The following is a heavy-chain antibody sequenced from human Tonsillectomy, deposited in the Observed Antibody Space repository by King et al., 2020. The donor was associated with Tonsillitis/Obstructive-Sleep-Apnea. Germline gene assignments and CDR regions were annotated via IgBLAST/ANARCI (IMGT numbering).Heavy chain of an antibody. V-gene: IGHV4-4*02. Sequence: QVQLQESGPGLVKPSGTLSLTCAVSGGSISSSNWWSWVRQPPGKGLEWIGEIYHSGSTNYNPSLKSRVTISVDKSKNQFSLKLSSVTAADTAVYYCARAFIVGATSTILIGWFDPWGQGTLVTVSS. D-gene: IGHD1-26*01. CDR3: ARAFIVGATSTILIGWFDP. CDR1: GGSISSSNW. CDR2: IYHSGST. J-gene: IGHJ5*02.